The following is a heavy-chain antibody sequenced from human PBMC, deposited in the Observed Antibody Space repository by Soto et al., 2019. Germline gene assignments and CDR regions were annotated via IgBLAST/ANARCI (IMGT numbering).Heavy chain of an antibody. CDR3: AKRDTAMTGRPYSMDV. J-gene: IGHJ6*02. D-gene: IGHD5-18*01. CDR1: GFTFSSYG. V-gene: IGHV3-30*18. CDR2: ISYDGSNK. Sequence: GGSLRLSCAASGFTFSSYGMHWVRQAPGKGLEWVAVISYDGSNKYYADSVKGRFTISRDNSKNTLYLQMNSLRAEDTAVYYCAKRDTAMTGRPYSMDVWGQGTTVTVSS.